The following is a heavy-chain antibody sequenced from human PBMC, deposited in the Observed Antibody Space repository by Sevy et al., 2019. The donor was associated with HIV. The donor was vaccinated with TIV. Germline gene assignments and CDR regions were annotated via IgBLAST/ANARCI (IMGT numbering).Heavy chain of an antibody. CDR1: GYTFTSYG. CDR3: ARDLYSCISTSCYWPLDY. D-gene: IGHD2-2*01. Sequence: ASVKVSCKASGYTFTSYGISWVRQAPGQGLEWMGWISAYNGNTNYAQKLQGRVTMTTDTSTSTAYMELRSLRSDDTAVYYCARDLYSCISTSCYWPLDYWGQGTLVTVSS. V-gene: IGHV1-18*01. J-gene: IGHJ4*02. CDR2: ISAYNGNT.